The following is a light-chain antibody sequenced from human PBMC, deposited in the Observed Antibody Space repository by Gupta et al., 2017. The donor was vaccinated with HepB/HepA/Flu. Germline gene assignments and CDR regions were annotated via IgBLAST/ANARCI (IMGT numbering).Light chain of an antibody. J-gene: IGKJ1*01. CDR3: QQGNSFPWT. Sequence: DIQMTQSPSSVSASVRDRVTITCRASQGISSQLVWYQQKAGNAPNLLIYGASSVQSGVPSRFSGSGSGTDFTLTISSLQPEDFATYYCQQGNSFPWTFGQGTKVEIK. CDR1: QGISSQ. V-gene: IGKV1-12*01. CDR2: GAS.